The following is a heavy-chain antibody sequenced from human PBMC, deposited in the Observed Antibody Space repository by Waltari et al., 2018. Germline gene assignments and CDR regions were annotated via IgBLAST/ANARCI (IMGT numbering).Heavy chain of an antibody. CDR1: GGSFSGYY. J-gene: IGHJ5*02. D-gene: IGHD3-10*01. V-gene: IGHV4-34*01. Sequence: QVQLQQWGAGLLSPSETLSLTCAVYGGSFSGYYWTWIRQPPGKGREWIGEINHSGSTNSNPSLKRRFTISIDPPRNQFSLKLSSVTAADTAVYYCARGRGYSVVVRGVDTGFCWFDPWGQGTLVTVSS. CDR2: INHSGST. CDR3: ARGRGYSVVVRGVDTGFCWFDP.